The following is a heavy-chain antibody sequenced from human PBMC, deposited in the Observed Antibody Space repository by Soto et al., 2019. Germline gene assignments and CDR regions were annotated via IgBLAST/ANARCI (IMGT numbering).Heavy chain of an antibody. CDR2: VTGSGSTA. D-gene: IGHD2-8*01. Sequence: GGSLRLSCAASGFAFPNYAMPWVRQAPGKGLEGVSAVTGSGSTAFYADSVKGRFTISRDNSNYTLYLQMDSLKAEDTALYFCAKPRVYCTNGVCPAASWGQGVLVTVSS. CDR1: GFAFPNYA. V-gene: IGHV3-23*01. CDR3: AKPRVYCTNGVCPAAS. J-gene: IGHJ5*02.